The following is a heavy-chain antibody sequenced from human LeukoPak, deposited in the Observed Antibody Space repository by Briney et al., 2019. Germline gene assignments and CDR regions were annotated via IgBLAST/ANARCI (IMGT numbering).Heavy chain of an antibody. CDR3: ARVRPYDFWSGPKGANWFDP. CDR1: GFTFSSFA. CDR2: IYYSGST. J-gene: IGHJ5*02. V-gene: IGHV4-59*01. Sequence: PGGSLRLSCAASGFTFSSFAMSWIRQPPGKGLEWIGYIYYSGSTNYNPSLKSRVTISVDTSKNQFSLKLSSVTAADTAVYYCARVRPYDFWSGPKGANWFDPWGQGTLVTVSS. D-gene: IGHD3-3*01.